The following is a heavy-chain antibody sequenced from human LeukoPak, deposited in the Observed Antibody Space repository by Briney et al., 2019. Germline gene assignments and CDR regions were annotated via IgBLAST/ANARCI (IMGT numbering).Heavy chain of an antibody. Sequence: EASVKVSCKASGYTFTSYYMHLVLQAPGQGLEWMGWINPNSGGTNYAQKFQGRVTMTRDTSISTAYMELSRLRSDDTAVYYCARDESGSYFSFWFDPWGQGTLVTVSS. CDR1: GYTFTSYY. D-gene: IGHD1-26*01. CDR2: INPNSGGT. CDR3: ARDESGSYFSFWFDP. J-gene: IGHJ5*02. V-gene: IGHV1-2*02.